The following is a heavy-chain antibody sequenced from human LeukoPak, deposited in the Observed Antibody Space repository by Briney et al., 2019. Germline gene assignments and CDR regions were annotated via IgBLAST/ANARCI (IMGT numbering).Heavy chain of an antibody. Sequence: SQTLSLTFAISGDSVSSNSAAWNWVRQSPSRGLEWLGRTYYRSEWYNDYAVSVKSRININPDTSKNKFSLQLNSVTPEDTAVYYCAQADGTGYFYFQHWGQGTLVTVSS. CDR1: GDSVSSNSAA. CDR3: AQADGTGYFYFQH. V-gene: IGHV6-1*01. CDR2: TYYRSEWYN. J-gene: IGHJ1*01. D-gene: IGHD3-22*01.